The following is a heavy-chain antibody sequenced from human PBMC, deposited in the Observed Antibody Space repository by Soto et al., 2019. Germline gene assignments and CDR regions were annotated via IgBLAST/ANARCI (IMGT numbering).Heavy chain of an antibody. CDR2: IIPIFGTA. CDR1: GGTFSSYA. Sequence: GASVKVSCKASGGTFSSYAISWVRQAPGQGLEWMGGIIPIFGTANYAQKFQGRVTITADESTSTAYMELSGLRSEDTAVYYCARVLGSYYDSSGQGYAPTNWFDPWGQGTLVTVSS. V-gene: IGHV1-69*13. J-gene: IGHJ5*02. CDR3: ARVLGSYYDSSGQGYAPTNWFDP. D-gene: IGHD3-22*01.